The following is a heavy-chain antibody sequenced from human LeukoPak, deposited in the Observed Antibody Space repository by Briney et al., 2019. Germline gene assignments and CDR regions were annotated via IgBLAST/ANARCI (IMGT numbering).Heavy chain of an antibody. Sequence: GGSLRLSCAASGFTFSSYSMNWVRQAPGKGLEWVSPISSSSSYIYYADSVKGRFTISRDNAKNSLYLQMNSLRAEDTAVYYCARAVNPPAYFVFMGVCGKGTTVTVSS. V-gene: IGHV3-21*01. J-gene: IGHJ6*04. CDR2: ISSSSSYI. D-gene: IGHD2/OR15-2a*01. CDR1: GFTFSSYS. CDR3: ARAVNPPAYFVFMGV.